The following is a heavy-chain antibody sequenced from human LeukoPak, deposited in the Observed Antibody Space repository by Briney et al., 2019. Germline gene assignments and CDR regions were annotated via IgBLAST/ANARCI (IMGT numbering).Heavy chain of an antibody. Sequence: SETLSLTCSVSGGSISSYYWSWIRQPPGKGLEWIGYIYTSGSTNYNPSLKSRVTISVDTSKNQFSLKLSSVTAADTAVYYCARLYGISYYYYMDVWGKGTTVTVSS. CDR1: GGSISSYY. D-gene: IGHD4-17*01. CDR3: ARLYGISYYYYMDV. J-gene: IGHJ6*03. V-gene: IGHV4-4*09. CDR2: IYTSGST.